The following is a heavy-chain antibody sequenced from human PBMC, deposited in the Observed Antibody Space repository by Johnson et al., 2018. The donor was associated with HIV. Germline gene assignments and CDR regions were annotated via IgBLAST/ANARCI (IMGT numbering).Heavy chain of an antibody. CDR1: GFTFSSYG. Sequence: QVQLVESGGGVVQPGRSLRLSCAASGFTFSSYGMHWVRQAPGKGLEWVTVISYDGNDKYYRDSVKGRFTISRDNSKNTLYLQMSSLRAEDTAVYYCARPLQPYTSSSQGTFDIWGQGTMVTVSS. CDR3: ARPLQPYTSSSQGTFDI. D-gene: IGHD6-6*01. V-gene: IGHV3-30*03. J-gene: IGHJ3*02. CDR2: ISYDGNDK.